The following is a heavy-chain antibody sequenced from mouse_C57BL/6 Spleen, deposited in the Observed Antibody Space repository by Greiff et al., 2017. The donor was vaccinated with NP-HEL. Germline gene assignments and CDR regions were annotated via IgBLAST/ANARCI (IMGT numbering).Heavy chain of an antibody. CDR1: GYTFTSYW. CDR3: ARLGDGYYGNYFDY. Sequence: QVQLKQPGAELVKPGASVKMSCKASGYTFTSYWITWVKQRPGQGLEWIGDIYPGSGSTNYNEKFKSKATLTVDTSSSTAYMQLSSLTSEDSAVYYCARLGDGYYGNYFDYWGQGTTLTVSS. V-gene: IGHV1-55*01. D-gene: IGHD2-3*01. CDR2: IYPGSGST. J-gene: IGHJ2*01.